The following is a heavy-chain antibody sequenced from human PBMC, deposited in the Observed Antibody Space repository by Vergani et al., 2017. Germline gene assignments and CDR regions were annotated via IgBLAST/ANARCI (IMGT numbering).Heavy chain of an antibody. CDR2: IYYSGST. J-gene: IGHJ4*02. CDR1: GGSISSYY. V-gene: IGHV4-59*01. Sequence: QVQLQESGPGLVTPSETLSLTCTVSGGSISSYYWSWIRQPPGKGLEWIGYIYYSGSTNYNPSLKSRVTISVDTSKNQFSLKLSSVTAADTAVYYCASLFVDDRSGYGDYGGQGTLVTVSS. D-gene: IGHD3-22*01. CDR3: ASLFVDDRSGYGDY.